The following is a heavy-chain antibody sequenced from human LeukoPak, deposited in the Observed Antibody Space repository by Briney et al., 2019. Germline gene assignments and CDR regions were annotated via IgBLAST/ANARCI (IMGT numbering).Heavy chain of an antibody. CDR3: ARYGGSYFHWFDP. V-gene: IGHV3-48*01. CDR2: ISSSSSTI. D-gene: IGHD1-26*01. CDR1: GFTFSSYR. J-gene: IGHJ5*02. Sequence: PGGSLRLSCAASGFTFSSYRMNWVRQAPGKGLEGVSYISSSSSTIYYADSVKGRFTISRDNAKNSLSLQMNSLRAEDTAVYYCARYGGSYFHWFDPWGQGTLVTVSS.